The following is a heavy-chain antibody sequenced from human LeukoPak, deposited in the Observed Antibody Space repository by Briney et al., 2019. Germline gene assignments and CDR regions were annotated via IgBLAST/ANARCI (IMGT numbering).Heavy chain of an antibody. Sequence: GESLKISCKGSGYSFTSYWISWVRQMPGKGLEWMGRIDPSDSYTNYSPSFQGHVTISADKSISTAYLQWSSLKASDTAMYYCARHMHYYGSGSYSFDYWGQGTLVTVSS. CDR2: IDPSDSYT. D-gene: IGHD3-10*01. V-gene: IGHV5-10-1*01. CDR1: GYSFTSYW. CDR3: ARHMHYYGSGSYSFDY. J-gene: IGHJ4*02.